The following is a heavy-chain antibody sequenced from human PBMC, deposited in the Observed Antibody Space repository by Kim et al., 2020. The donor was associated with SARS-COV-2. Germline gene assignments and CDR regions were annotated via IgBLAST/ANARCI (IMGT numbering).Heavy chain of an antibody. CDR2: GSEK. Sequence: GSEKYYVDSVKGRFTISRDNAKNSLYLQMNSLRAEDTAVYYCAISSSIDYWGQGTLVTVSS. V-gene: IGHV3-7*01. CDR3: AISSSIDY. D-gene: IGHD6-13*01. J-gene: IGHJ4*02.